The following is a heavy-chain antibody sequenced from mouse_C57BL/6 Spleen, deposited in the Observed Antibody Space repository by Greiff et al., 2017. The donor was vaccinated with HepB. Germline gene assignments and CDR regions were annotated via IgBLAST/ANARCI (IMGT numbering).Heavy chain of an antibody. D-gene: IGHD2-1*01. CDR2: IDPSDSET. Sequence: QVQLQQPGAELVRPGSSVKLSCKASGYTFTSYWMHWVKQRPIQGLEWIGNIDPSDSETHYNQKFKDKATLTVDKSSSTAYMQLSSLTSEDSAVYDCARDDYGNSRSFDYWGQGTTLTVSS. CDR1: GYTFTSYW. J-gene: IGHJ2*01. CDR3: ARDDYGNSRSFDY. V-gene: IGHV1-52*01.